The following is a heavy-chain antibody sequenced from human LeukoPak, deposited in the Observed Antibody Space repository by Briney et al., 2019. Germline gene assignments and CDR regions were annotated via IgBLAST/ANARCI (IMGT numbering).Heavy chain of an antibody. CDR1: GYIFTGYY. CDR3: ARDRHTMVILD. Sequence: VASVKVSCKASGYIFTGYYIHWVRQAPGQGLEWMGWINPNSGDTNFAQKFQGRVTVTRDASIDTAYMELNRLTSDDTAMYYCARDRHTMVILDWGQGTLVSISS. V-gene: IGHV1-2*02. CDR2: INPNSGDT. J-gene: IGHJ4*02. D-gene: IGHD3-10*01.